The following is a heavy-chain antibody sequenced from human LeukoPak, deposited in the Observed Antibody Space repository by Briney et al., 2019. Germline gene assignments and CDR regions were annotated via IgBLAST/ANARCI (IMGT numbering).Heavy chain of an antibody. J-gene: IGHJ4*02. CDR1: GGTFSNYA. D-gene: IGHD3-9*01. V-gene: IGHV1-69*13. CDR3: ARDLVGSHTGYSSGAWDY. Sequence: SVKVSCKASGGTFSNYAISWVRQAPGQGLEWMGGIIPLFDTADYAQKFQGRLTITADESTSTAYMELSSLGAEDTAVYYCARDLVGSHTGYSSGAWDYWGQGTLVTVSS. CDR2: IIPLFDTA.